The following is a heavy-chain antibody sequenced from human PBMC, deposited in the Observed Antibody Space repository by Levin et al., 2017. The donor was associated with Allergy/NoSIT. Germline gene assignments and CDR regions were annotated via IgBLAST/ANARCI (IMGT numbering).Heavy chain of an antibody. D-gene: IGHD4-17*01. CDR2: ISGSGGST. V-gene: IGHV3-23*01. CDR3: AKDGVAVTTSFDP. CDR1: GFTFSSYA. J-gene: IGHJ5*02. Sequence: LSLTCAASGFTFSSYAMSWVRQAPGKGLEWVSAISGSGGSTYYADSVKGRFTISRDNSKNTLYLQMNSLRAEDTAVYYCAKDGVAVTTSFDPWGQGTLVTVSS.